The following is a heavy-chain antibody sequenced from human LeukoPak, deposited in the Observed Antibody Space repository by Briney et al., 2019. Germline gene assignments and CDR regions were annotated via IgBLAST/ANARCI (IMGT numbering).Heavy chain of an antibody. V-gene: IGHV4-34*01. CDR1: GGSFSGYY. D-gene: IGHD2-15*01. CDR3: AGLGYCSGGSCYSHSRYYYGMDV. CDR2: INHSGST. Sequence: SETLSLTCAVYGGSFSGYYWSWIRQPPGKGLEWIGEINHSGSTNYNPSLKSRVTISVDTSKNQFSLKLSSVTAADTAVYYCAGLGYCSGGSCYSHSRYYYGMDVWGKGTTLTVSS. J-gene: IGHJ6*04.